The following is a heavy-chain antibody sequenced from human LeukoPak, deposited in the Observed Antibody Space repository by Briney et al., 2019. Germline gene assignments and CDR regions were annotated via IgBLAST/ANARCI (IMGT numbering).Heavy chain of an antibody. CDR3: ASLYNDYGDY. D-gene: IGHD5-24*01. CDR2: TIGTGDSK. CDR1: GFTFRNYG. Sequence: GGSLRLSCAASGFTFRNYGMSWVRQAPGKGLEWVSGTIGTGDSKFYADPVKGRFTISRDNSRNTLYLHMSSLRFDDTAVYYCASLYNDYGDYWGQGALVTVSS. V-gene: IGHV3-23*01. J-gene: IGHJ4*02.